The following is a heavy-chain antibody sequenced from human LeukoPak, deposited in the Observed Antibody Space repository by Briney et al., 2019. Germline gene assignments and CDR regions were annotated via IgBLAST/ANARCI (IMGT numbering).Heavy chain of an antibody. Sequence: GASVKVSCKASGGTFSSYAISWVRQAPGQGLEWMGGIIPIFGTANYAQKFQGRVTITADESTSTAYMELSSLRSEDTAVYYCAREMRYYDSSGYYYEKWFDPWGQGTLVTVSS. CDR1: GGTFSSYA. CDR3: AREMRYYDSSGYYYEKWFDP. CDR2: IIPIFGTA. J-gene: IGHJ5*02. D-gene: IGHD3-22*01. V-gene: IGHV1-69*13.